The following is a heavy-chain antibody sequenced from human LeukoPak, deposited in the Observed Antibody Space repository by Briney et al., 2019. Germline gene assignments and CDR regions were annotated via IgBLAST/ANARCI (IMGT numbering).Heavy chain of an antibody. CDR3: ARERYSYGYLFDY. V-gene: IGHV3-30-3*01. CDR2: ISYDGSNK. Sequence: PGGSLRLSCAASGFTFSSYAMPWVRQAPGKGLEWVAVISYDGSNKYYADSVKGRFTISRDNSKNTLYLQMNSLRAEDTAVYYCARERYSYGYLFDYWGQGTLVTVSS. D-gene: IGHD5-18*01. CDR1: GFTFSSYA. J-gene: IGHJ4*02.